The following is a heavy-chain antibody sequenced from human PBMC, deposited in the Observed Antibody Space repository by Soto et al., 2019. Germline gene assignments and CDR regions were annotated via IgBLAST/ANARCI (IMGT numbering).Heavy chain of an antibody. CDR2: ISGSGGST. J-gene: IGHJ1*01. V-gene: IGHV3-23*01. Sequence: PGGSLRLFRAASGFTFSSYAMSWVRQAPGKGLESVSAISGSGGSTYYADSVKGRFTISRDNSKNTLYLQMNSLRAEDTAVYYCATMYYDFSSGYSLWGQGNLVTVSS. D-gene: IGHD3-3*01. CDR1: GFTFSSYA. CDR3: ATMYYDFSSGYSL.